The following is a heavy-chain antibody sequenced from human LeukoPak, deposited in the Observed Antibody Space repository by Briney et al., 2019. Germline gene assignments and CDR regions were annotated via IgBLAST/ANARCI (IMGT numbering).Heavy chain of an antibody. V-gene: IGHV1-8*03. J-gene: IGHJ4*02. CDR3: AKDWEYCSGGSCRTYGGLDY. D-gene: IGHD2-15*01. CDR1: GYTFSTYD. CDR2: VSPKTGDS. Sequence: ASVKVSCKTSGYTFSTYDINWVRQATGQGLEWVGWVSPKTGDSGFPQKLKGRVTFSRDTSTGTAYMVLSGLTSEDTAVYYCAKDWEYCSGGSCRTYGGLDYWGQGTLVTVSS.